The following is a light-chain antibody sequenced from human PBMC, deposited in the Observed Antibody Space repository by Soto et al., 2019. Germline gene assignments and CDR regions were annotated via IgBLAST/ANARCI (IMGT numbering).Light chain of an antibody. CDR1: SRDIGGYDF. J-gene: IGLJ2*01. CDR2: DVF. Sequence: QAVLTQPPSASGSPGQSVTISCTGTSRDIGGYDFVSWYQQHPGKAPKLMIYDVFKRPSGVPDRFSGSKSGNTASLTVSGLQADDEDDYYCSSYGGSNNLLFGGGTTVTVL. V-gene: IGLV2-8*01. CDR3: SSYGGSNNLL.